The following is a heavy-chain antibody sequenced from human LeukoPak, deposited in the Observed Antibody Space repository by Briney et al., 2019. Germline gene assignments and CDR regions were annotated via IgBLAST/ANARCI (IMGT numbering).Heavy chain of an antibody. Sequence: SETLSLTCTVSGGSISRYYWSWVRQPPGRVRGWVGYTYYSGSTKYNPSLKSRVTISVDTSKNQFSLKLSSVTAADTAVYYCARVSDYYCGMDVWGQGTTVTVSS. CDR2: TYYSGST. V-gene: IGHV4-59*01. CDR1: GGSISRYY. J-gene: IGHJ6*02. CDR3: ARVSDYYCGMDV.